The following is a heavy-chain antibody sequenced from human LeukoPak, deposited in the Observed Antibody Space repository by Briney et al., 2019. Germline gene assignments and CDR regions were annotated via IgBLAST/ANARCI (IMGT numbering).Heavy chain of an antibody. D-gene: IGHD1-26*01. CDR1: GFTFSTYG. CDR2: ISYDGSNE. V-gene: IGHV3-30*18. Sequence: PGRSLRLSCAASGFTFSTYGMDWVRQAPGKGLEWVAVISYDGSNEFYADSVRGRFTISRDNSKNTLYLQMNSLRAEDTAVYYCAKDQGLVGAHPFDYWGQGTLVTVSS. CDR3: AKDQGLVGAHPFDY. J-gene: IGHJ4*02.